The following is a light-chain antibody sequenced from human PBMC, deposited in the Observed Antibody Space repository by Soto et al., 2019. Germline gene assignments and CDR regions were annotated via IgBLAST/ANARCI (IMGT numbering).Light chain of an antibody. Sequence: QSALTQPASVSGSPGQSITISCTGTSSDVGGYNYVSWYQHQPGKAPKLMIYDVSNRPSGVSNRFSGSKSGNTASLTISGLQPEDEADYYCISYTTSNTRQIVFGTGTKLTVL. CDR3: ISYTTSNTRQIV. CDR1: SSDVGGYNY. V-gene: IGLV2-14*03. J-gene: IGLJ1*01. CDR2: DVS.